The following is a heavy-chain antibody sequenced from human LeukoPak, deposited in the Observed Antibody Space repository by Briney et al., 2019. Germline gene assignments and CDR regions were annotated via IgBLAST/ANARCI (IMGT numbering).Heavy chain of an antibody. V-gene: IGHV3-30*02. J-gene: IGHJ6*03. CDR2: IRYDGSNK. CDR3: ATPLESGYYYMDV. Sequence: GGSLRLSCAASGFTFSSYGMHWVRQAPGKGLEWVAFIRYDGSNKYYADSVKGRFTISRDNAKNSLYLQMNSLRAEDTAVYYCATPLESGYYYMDVWGKGTTVTVSS. CDR1: GFTFSSYG. D-gene: IGHD1-1*01.